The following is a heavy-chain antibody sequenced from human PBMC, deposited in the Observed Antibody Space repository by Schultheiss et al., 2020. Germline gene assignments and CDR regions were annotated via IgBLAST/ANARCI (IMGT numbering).Heavy chain of an antibody. J-gene: IGHJ4*02. CDR2: ISGSGGST. V-gene: IGHV3-23*01. CDR1: GFTFSSYS. Sequence: GGSLRLSCAASGFTFSSYSMNWVRQAPGKGLEWVSAISGSGGSTYYADSVKGRFTISRDNSKNTLYLQMNSLRAEDTAVYYCARVDYSSSWDQYYFDYWGQGTLVNV. CDR3: ARVDYSSSWDQYYFDY. D-gene: IGHD6-13*01.